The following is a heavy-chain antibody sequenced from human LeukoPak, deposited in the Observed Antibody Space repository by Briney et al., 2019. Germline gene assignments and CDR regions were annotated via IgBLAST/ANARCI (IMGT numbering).Heavy chain of an antibody. CDR3: AKPISGGLAVTADWFHP. CDR1: GFAFNVYA. Sequence: GGSLRLPCAASGFAFNVYAMSWLRQPPGKGLEWVSTINANSGTTSYAASVRGRFSISRDNSKSTLYLQLSTLRADDTATYYWAKPISGGLAVTADWFHPWGQGTLVVVSS. V-gene: IGHV3-23*01. J-gene: IGHJ5*01. CDR2: INANSGTT. D-gene: IGHD6-19*01.